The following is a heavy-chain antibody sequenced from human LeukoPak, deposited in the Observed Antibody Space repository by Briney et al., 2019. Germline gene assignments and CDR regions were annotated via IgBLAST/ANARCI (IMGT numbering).Heavy chain of an antibody. Sequence: SETLSLTCAVYGGSFSGYYWSWIRQPPGKGLEWIGEINHSGSTNYNPSLKSRVTISVDTSKNQFSLKLSFVTAADTAVYYCARDRIAAAGRPFDIWGQGTMVTVSS. D-gene: IGHD6-13*01. CDR1: GGSFSGYY. CDR2: INHSGST. J-gene: IGHJ3*02. V-gene: IGHV4-34*01. CDR3: ARDRIAAAGRPFDI.